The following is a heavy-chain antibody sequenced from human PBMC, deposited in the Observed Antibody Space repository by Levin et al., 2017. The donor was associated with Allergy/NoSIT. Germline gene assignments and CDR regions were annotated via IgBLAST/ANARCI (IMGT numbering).Heavy chain of an antibody. CDR1: GYTFTSYG. V-gene: IGHV1-18*01. CDR2: ISAYNGNT. Sequence: PGESLKISCKASGYTFTSYGISWVRQAPGQGLEWMGWISAYNGNTNYAQKLQGRVTMTTDTSTSTAYMELRSLRSDDTAVYYCARGLVDYIWGSYRGTLDYWGQGTLVTVSS. D-gene: IGHD3-16*02. J-gene: IGHJ4*02. CDR3: ARGLVDYIWGSYRGTLDY.